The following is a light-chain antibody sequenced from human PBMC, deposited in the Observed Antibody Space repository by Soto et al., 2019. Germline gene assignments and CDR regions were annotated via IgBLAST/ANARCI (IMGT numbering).Light chain of an antibody. J-gene: IGKJ3*01. CDR3: HYYDDSPPFP. CDR2: SAS. Sequence: EIVLPQYPGTLSLSPGERVTFSCRASQSINGRFLAWYQQKPGQAPRLLMYSASSRATGTPDRFSGSASGIDFTLTISRLEPEDFAVYYCHYYDDSPPFPFGPGTKLDIK. CDR1: QSINGRF. V-gene: IGKV3-20*01.